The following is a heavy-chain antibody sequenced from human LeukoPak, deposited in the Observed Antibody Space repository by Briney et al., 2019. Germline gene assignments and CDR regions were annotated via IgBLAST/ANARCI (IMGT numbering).Heavy chain of an antibody. J-gene: IGHJ6*02. CDR3: ARVPVAGRLGPSDSSGYGMDV. V-gene: IGHV3-21*01. Sequence: PGGSMRLSCEAYRFTFSSYSMNWVRQAPGKGLEWVSSISSSSSYIYYADSVKGRFTISRDNAKNSLYLQMNSLRAEDTAVYYCARVPVAGRLGPSDSSGYGMDVWGQGTTVTVSS. D-gene: IGHD3-22*01. CDR2: ISSSSSYI. CDR1: RFTFSSYS.